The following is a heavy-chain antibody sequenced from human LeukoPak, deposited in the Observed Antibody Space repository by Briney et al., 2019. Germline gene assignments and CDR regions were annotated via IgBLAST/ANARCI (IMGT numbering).Heavy chain of an antibody. Sequence: SETLSLICTVSGGSITSGGYYWSWIRQPPGKGLEWIAYIYHSGNVYESANTFYNPSLKSRVHISIDRSKNQFFLNLDSVTAADTAVYYCARDLYSDVNHFDYWGQGTLVTVSS. J-gene: IGHJ4*02. V-gene: IGHV4-30-2*01. D-gene: IGHD4-17*01. CDR2: IYHSGNVYESANT. CDR3: ARDLYSDVNHFDY. CDR1: GGSITSGGYY.